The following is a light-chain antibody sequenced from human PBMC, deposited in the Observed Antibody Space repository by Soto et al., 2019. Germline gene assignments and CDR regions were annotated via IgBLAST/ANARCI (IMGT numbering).Light chain of an antibody. J-gene: IGKJ1*01. Sequence: EIVLTQSPATLSLSPGGRATLSCRASQSVSLSFAWYQQKPGQAPRLLIYDASKRASGFPARFSGSGSGTDFTLTISSLEPEDFAVYYCQERTGWPPWTFGQGTKVEIE. CDR3: QERTGWPPWT. CDR1: QSVSLS. CDR2: DAS. V-gene: IGKV3-11*01.